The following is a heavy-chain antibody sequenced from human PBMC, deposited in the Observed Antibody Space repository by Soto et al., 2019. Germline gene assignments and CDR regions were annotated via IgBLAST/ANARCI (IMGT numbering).Heavy chain of an antibody. CDR1: GFPFSSNW. J-gene: IGHJ4*02. CDR2: INMDGSST. Sequence: GGSLSLSCAASGFPFSSNWMHWVRQAAGKGLVWVSRINMDGSSTNYADSVKGRFTISRDNAKNTLYLQMNSLRADDTAVYYCARGPRGLYGNDYWGQGALVTVSS. V-gene: IGHV3-74*01. CDR3: ARGPRGLYGNDY. D-gene: IGHD2-8*01.